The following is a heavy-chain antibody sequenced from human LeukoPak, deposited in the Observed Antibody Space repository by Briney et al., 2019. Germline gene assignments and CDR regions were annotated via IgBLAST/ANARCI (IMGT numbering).Heavy chain of an antibody. CDR2: IYYSGST. CDR1: GGSISSYY. V-gene: IGHV4-59*01. J-gene: IGHJ5*02. CDR3: ARAPLIVVAGRGWFDP. Sequence: SETLSLTCTVSGGSISSYYWSWTRQPPGKGLEWIGYIYYSGSTNYNPSLKSRVTISVDTSKNQFSLKLSSVTAADTAVYYCARAPLIVVAGRGWFDPWGQGTLVTVSS. D-gene: IGHD6-19*01.